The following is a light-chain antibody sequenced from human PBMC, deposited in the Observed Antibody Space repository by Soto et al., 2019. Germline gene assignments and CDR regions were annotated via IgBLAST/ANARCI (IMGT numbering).Light chain of an antibody. CDR1: SSDA. V-gene: IGLV2-14*01. Sequence: ALTQPASVSGSPGQSITISCTGTSSDAVSWYQQHPGKAPKLMIYDVSNRPSGVSHRFSGSQSGNTASLTISGLQTEDEADYYCTSYTSSDTYVFGTGTKLTVL. J-gene: IGLJ1*01. CDR2: DVS. CDR3: TSYTSSDTYV.